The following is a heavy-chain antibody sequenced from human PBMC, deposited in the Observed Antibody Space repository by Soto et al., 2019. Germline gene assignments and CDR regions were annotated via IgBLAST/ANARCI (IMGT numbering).Heavy chain of an antibody. CDR2: IKQDGSEK. D-gene: IGHD2-2*01. V-gene: IGHV3-7*01. CDR1: GFTFSSYW. CDR3: AIDHTDIVVVPAASAHAFDI. J-gene: IGHJ3*02. Sequence: GGSLRLSCAASGFTFSSYWMSWVRQAPGKGLEWVANIKQDGSEKYYVDSVKGRFTISRDNAKNSLYLQMNSLRAEDTAVCYFAIDHTDIVVVPAASAHAFDIWGQGTMVTVSS.